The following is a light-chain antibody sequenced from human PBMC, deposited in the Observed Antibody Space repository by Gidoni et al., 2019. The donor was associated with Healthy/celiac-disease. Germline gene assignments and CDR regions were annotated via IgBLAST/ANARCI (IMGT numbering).Light chain of an antibody. Sequence: EIVMTHSPATLSVSPGERATLSCRASQSVSSNLAWYQQKPGQAPRHLIYGASTRATDIPARFSGSGSGTEFTLTISSLQSEDFAVYYCQQYNNWPPYTFGQGTKLEIK. CDR1: QSVSSN. J-gene: IGKJ2*01. CDR2: GAS. CDR3: QQYNNWPPYT. V-gene: IGKV3-15*01.